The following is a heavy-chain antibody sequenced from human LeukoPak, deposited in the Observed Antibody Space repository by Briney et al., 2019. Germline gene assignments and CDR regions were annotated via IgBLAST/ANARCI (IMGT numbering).Heavy chain of an antibody. V-gene: IGHV3-30*18. Sequence: GGSLRLSCAASGFTFSSYGMHCVRQAPGKGLEWVAVISYDGSNKYYADSVKGRFTISRDNSKNTLYLQMNSLRAEDTAVYYCAKGLWEYYDSSAPPGGFFDYWGQGTLVTVSS. J-gene: IGHJ4*02. CDR3: AKGLWEYYDSSAPPGGFFDY. D-gene: IGHD3-22*01. CDR1: GFTFSSYG. CDR2: ISYDGSNK.